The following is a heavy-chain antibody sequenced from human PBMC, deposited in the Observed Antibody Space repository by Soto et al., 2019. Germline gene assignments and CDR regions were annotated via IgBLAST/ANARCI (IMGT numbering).Heavy chain of an antibody. CDR3: ARIPSP. CDR2: IYHSGST. Sequence: SETLSLTCTVSGGSISSSSYYWGWIRQPPGKGLEWIGCIYHSGSTYYNPSLKSRVTISVDRSKNQFSLKLSSVTAADTAVYYCARIPSPWGQGTLVTVSS. D-gene: IGHD2-21*01. J-gene: IGHJ5*02. CDR1: GGSISSSSYY. V-gene: IGHV4-39*07.